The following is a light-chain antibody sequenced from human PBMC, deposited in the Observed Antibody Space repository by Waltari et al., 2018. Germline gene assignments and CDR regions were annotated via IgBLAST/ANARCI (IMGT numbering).Light chain of an antibody. V-gene: IGKV4-1*01. Sequence: DIVMTQSPDSLAVSLGERVTIHCKSSQSVLYSSNNKNYLAWYQQKPGQPPKLLIYWASTRESGVPDRFSGSGSGTDFTLTISSLQAEDVAVYYCQQYYSSPWMFGQGTKVEIK. CDR1: QSVLYSSNNKNY. J-gene: IGKJ1*01. CDR2: WAS. CDR3: QQYYSSPWM.